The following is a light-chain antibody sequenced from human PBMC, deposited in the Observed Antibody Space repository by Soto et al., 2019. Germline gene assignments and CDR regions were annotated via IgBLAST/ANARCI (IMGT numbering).Light chain of an antibody. J-gene: IGKJ2*01. V-gene: IGKV3-11*01. Sequence: EIVLTQSPATLSLSPGERATLSCRASQSVSSYLAWYQQKPGQAPRLLIYDASNRATGIPGRFSGSGSGTDFTLTISSLEPEDFAVYYCQQRSNWRRTFGQGTKLEIK. CDR1: QSVSSY. CDR3: QQRSNWRRT. CDR2: DAS.